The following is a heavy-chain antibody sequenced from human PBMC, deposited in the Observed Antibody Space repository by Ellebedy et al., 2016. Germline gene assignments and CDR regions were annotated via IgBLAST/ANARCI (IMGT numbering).Heavy chain of an antibody. V-gene: IGHV1-58*01. CDR1: GFTFTSSA. CDR2: IVVGSGNT. Sequence: SVKVSXXASGFTFTSSAVQWVRQARGQRLEWIGWIVVGSGNTNYAQKFQERVTITRDMSTSTAYMELSSLRSEDTAVYYCAADDISEQTTYYDSSGGWGWFDPWGQGTLVTVSS. J-gene: IGHJ5*02. D-gene: IGHD3-22*01. CDR3: AADDISEQTTYYDSSGGWGWFDP.